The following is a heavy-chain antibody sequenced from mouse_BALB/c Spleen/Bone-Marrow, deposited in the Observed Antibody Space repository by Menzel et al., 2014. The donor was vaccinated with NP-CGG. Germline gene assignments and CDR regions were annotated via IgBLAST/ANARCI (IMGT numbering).Heavy chain of an antibody. CDR2: IWSGGST. V-gene: IGHV2-2*02. CDR3: ARRLRYYAMDY. Sequence: VQGVESGPGLVQPSQSLSITCTVSGFSLTSYGVHWVRQSPGKGLEWLGVIWSGGSTGYNAAFISRLSISKDNSKSQVFFKMNSLQANDTAIYYCARRLRYYAMDYWGQGTSVTVSS. J-gene: IGHJ4*01. CDR1: GFSLTSYG. D-gene: IGHD2-2*01.